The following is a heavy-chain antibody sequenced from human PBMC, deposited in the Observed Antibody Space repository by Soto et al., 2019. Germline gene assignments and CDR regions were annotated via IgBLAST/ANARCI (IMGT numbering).Heavy chain of an antibody. J-gene: IGHJ4*02. D-gene: IGHD3-22*01. CDR3: SRCSEDDYVDSCGFYSNGDH. V-gene: IGHV1-18*04. CDR1: GYPVTSYG. CDR2: ISVHSGIT. Sequence: QFQLVQSGSEGRKPGASVKVSCKVSGYPVTSYGVNWVRQAPGQGLEWMGWISVHSGITKYAQKVQGRVTMTTDTSTSTLYMDLRRLRSDDTALSYCSRCSEDDYVDSCGFYSNGDHWGQGTLVTVSS.